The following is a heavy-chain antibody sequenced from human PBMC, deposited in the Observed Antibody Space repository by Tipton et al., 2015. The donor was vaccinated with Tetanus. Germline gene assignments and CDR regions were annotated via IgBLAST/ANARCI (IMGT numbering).Heavy chain of an antibody. Sequence: TLSLTCTVSGGSISSFYWSWIRQSPGRGLEWIGYIYYTGNTKYNPSLKSRVAMSVDTSKNQLSLKLSSVTSADTAVYYCARTSGYLYSNHWGQGTLVTVSS. CDR1: GGSISSFY. CDR3: ARTSGYLYSNH. J-gene: IGHJ1*01. V-gene: IGHV4-59*01. CDR2: IYYTGNT. D-gene: IGHD3-3*01.